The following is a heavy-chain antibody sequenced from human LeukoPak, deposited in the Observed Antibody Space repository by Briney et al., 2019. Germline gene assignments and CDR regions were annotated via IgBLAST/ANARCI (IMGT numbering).Heavy chain of an antibody. CDR2: IIPIFGTA. V-gene: IGHV1-69*05. J-gene: IGHJ4*02. Sequence: SVKVSCKASGGTFSSYAISWMRQAPGQGLEWMGRIIPIFGTANYAQKFQGRVTITTDESTSTAYMELSSLRSEDTAVYYCARDVHCSGGSCYSNPFDYWGQGTLVTVSS. CDR3: ARDVHCSGGSCYSNPFDY. CDR1: GGTFSSYA. D-gene: IGHD2-15*01.